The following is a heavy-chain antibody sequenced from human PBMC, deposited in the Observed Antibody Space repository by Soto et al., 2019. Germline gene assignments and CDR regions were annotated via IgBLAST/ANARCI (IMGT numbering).Heavy chain of an antibody. J-gene: IGHJ5*02. CDR3: ARHPSAFWFDP. V-gene: IGHV4-39*01. CDR2: IYYSGST. D-gene: IGHD1-26*01. Sequence: PSETLSLTCTVSGGSISSSSYFSGWLRRPPGKGLEWIGSIYYSGSTYYNPSLKSRVTVSVDTSKNQFSLKLSSVTAADTAVYYCARHPSAFWFDPWGQGTLVTVSS. CDR1: GGSISSSSYF.